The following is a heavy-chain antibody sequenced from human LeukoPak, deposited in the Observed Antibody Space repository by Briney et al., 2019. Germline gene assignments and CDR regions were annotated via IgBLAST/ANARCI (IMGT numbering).Heavy chain of an antibody. CDR1: GFTFSSYG. D-gene: IGHD3-22*01. J-gene: IGHJ4*02. V-gene: IGHV3-30*02. CDR3: AKDMVVNYYDSSGYQYYFDY. Sequence: GGSLRLSCAASGFTFSSYGMHWVRQAPGKGLEWVAFIRYDGRNKYYADSVKGRFTISRDNSKNTLYLQMNSLRAEDTAVYYCAKDMVVNYYDSSGYQYYFDYWGLGTLVTVSS. CDR2: IRYDGRNK.